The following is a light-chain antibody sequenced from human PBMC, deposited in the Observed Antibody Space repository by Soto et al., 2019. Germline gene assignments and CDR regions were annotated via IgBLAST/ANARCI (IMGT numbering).Light chain of an antibody. J-gene: IGLJ2*01. V-gene: IGLV2-11*01. CDR3: CSYAGSYTVI. CDR2: DVS. CDR1: SSDVGGYNY. Sequence: ALTQPRSVSGSPGQSVTISCTGTSSDVGGYNYVSWYQQHPGKAPKLMIYDVSKRPSGVPDRFSGSKSGNTASLTISGLQAEDEADYFCCSYAGSYTVIFGGGTKLTVL.